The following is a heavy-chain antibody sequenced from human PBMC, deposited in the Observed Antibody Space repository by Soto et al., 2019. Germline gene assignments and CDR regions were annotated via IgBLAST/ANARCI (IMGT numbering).Heavy chain of an antibody. Sequence: GGSLRLSCAASGFIFSNYAMYWVRQAPGKGLEWVAVIWNDGSNKYYGDSVKGRFTISRDNSKNTLYLQMNSLRAEDTAVYYCARGLDFWSAHEDWGQGTLVTV. V-gene: IGHV3-33*01. CDR3: ARGLDFWSAHED. D-gene: IGHD3-3*01. CDR1: GFIFSNYA. CDR2: IWNDGSNK. J-gene: IGHJ4*02.